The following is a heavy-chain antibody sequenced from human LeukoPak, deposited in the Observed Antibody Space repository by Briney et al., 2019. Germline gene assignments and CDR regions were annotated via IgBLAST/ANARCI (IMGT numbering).Heavy chain of an antibody. J-gene: IGHJ4*02. Sequence: PGGSLRLSCAASGFALSSYAMSWVRQAPGKGLEWVSATSSSDAGTYHAESVRGRFTISRDNSKNTLYLQMNSLRADDAAVYYCARAPVTSCRGAFCYPFDIWGQGTLATVSS. V-gene: IGHV3-23*01. CDR1: GFALSSYA. CDR3: ARAPVTSCRGAFCYPFDI. CDR2: TSSSDAGT. D-gene: IGHD2-15*01.